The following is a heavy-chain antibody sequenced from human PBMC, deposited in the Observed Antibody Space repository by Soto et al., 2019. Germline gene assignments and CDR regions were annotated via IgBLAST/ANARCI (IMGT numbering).Heavy chain of an antibody. CDR2: IIPILDIA. J-gene: IGHJ4*02. Sequence: QVQLVQSGAEVKKPGSSVKVSCKASGGTFSSYTINWVRQAPGQGLEWMGRIIPILDIANYAQKFQGRVTITADNSTSTGYMELSSLRSEDTAMYYCAREILGGDYNPFDYWGQGTLVTVPS. V-gene: IGHV1-69*08. CDR3: AREILGGDYNPFDY. D-gene: IGHD4-17*01. CDR1: GGTFSSYT.